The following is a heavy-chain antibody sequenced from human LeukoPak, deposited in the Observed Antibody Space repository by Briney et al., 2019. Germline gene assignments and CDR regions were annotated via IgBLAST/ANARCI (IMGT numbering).Heavy chain of an antibody. CDR1: GGSISSGGYY. J-gene: IGHJ6*02. CDR2: IYYSGGT. V-gene: IGHV4-31*03. D-gene: IGHD5-12*01. CDR3: ASSEATATPPPYGMDV. Sequence: SETLSLTCTVSGGSISSGGYYWSWIRQHPGKGLEWIGYIYYSGGTFYNPSLKSRVTISVDTSNNQVSLKLSSVTVADTAVYYCASSEATATPPPYGMDVWGQGTTVTVSS.